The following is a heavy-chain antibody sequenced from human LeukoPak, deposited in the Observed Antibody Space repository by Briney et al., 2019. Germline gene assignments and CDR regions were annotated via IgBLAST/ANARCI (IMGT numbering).Heavy chain of an antibody. V-gene: IGHV3-74*01. CDR2: INSDGSST. Sequence: PGGSLRLSCVASGFTFSSNWMHWVRQAPGKGLVWVSRINSDGSSTYYADSVKGRFTISRDNSKNTLYLQMNSLRAEDTAVYYCAKWCYYYDSSGYCEFDYWGQGTLVTVSS. CDR3: AKWCYYYDSSGYCEFDY. D-gene: IGHD3-22*01. J-gene: IGHJ4*02. CDR1: GFTFSSNW.